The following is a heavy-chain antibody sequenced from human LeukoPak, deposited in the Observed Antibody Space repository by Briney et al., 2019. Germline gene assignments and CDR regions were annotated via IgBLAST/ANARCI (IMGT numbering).Heavy chain of an antibody. D-gene: IGHD6-13*01. Sequence: PGGSLRPSCAASGFTFSSYAMSWVRQAPGKGLEWVSAISGSGGSTYYADSVKGRFTISRDNSKNTLYLQMNSLRAEDTAVYYCARVASQQLVRYFDYWGQGTLVTVSS. V-gene: IGHV3-23*01. CDR2: ISGSGGST. J-gene: IGHJ4*02. CDR3: ARVASQQLVRYFDY. CDR1: GFTFSSYA.